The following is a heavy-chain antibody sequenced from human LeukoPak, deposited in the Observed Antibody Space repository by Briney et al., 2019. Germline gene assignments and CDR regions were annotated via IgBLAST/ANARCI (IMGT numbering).Heavy chain of an antibody. CDR2: IIPILGIA. CDR3: ARDGTTRYSEDYYYYGMDV. CDR1: GGTFSSYA. Sequence: SVKVSCKASGGTFSSYAISWVRQAPGQGLEWMGRIIPILGIANYAQKFQGRVTITADKSTSTAYMELSSLRSEDTAVYYCARDGTTRYSEDYYYYGMDVWGQGTTVTVSS. J-gene: IGHJ6*02. D-gene: IGHD1-7*01. V-gene: IGHV1-69*04.